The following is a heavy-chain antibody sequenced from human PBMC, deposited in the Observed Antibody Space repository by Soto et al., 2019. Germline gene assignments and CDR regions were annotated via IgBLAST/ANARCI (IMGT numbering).Heavy chain of an antibody. D-gene: IGHD6-25*01. CDR1: RYNFTTYW. CDR2: IYPGDSDT. CDR3: ASSYAAMATNGGFQS. V-gene: IGHV5-51*01. J-gene: IGHJ5*02. Sequence: EALKMSCKSSRYNFTTYWSDWVRQMPGKGLEWMGIIYPGDSDTRYSRSFQGQVTISADKSINTAYLQWSSLKASDTAIYYCASSYAAMATNGGFQSWRQGPLVTASS.